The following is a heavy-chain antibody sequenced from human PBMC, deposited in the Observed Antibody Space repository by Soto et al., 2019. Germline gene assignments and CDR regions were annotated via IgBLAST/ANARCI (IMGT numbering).Heavy chain of an antibody. CDR2: IRVSGGSP. CDR1: GCTSNTCC. D-gene: IGHD3-10*01. CDR3: EKGQSLRGSAYDI. Sequence: VVSLRLSCAFSGCTSNTCCITLFRQAPVKGLEWVSSIRVSGGSPYYTYSVKGRFTIYRDNSKNTLYLQMNSLRAEDNAVYFCEKGQSLRGSAYDIWGPGTMLNVSS. V-gene: IGHV3-23*01. J-gene: IGHJ3*02.